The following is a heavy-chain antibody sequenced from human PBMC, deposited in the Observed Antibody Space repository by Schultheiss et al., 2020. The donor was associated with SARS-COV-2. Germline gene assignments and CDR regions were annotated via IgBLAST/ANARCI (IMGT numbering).Heavy chain of an antibody. CDR3: AKWGYSSGYYTYYYGLDV. J-gene: IGHJ6*02. D-gene: IGHD3-22*01. CDR1: GFTFSSYW. Sequence: GGSLRLSCAASGFTFSSYWMHWVRQAPGKGLVWVSRINSDGSSTSYEDSVKGRFTISRDNSQNTLYLQMDSLRADDTAVYFCAKWGYSSGYYTYYYGLDVWGQGTTVTVSS. V-gene: IGHV3-74*01. CDR2: INSDGSST.